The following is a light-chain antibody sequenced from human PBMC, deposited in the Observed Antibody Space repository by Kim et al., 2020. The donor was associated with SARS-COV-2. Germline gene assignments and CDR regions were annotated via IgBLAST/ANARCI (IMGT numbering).Light chain of an antibody. CDR3: QQYKIYPWT. CDR2: AAS. CDR1: QAIGTY. V-gene: IGKV1-16*02. J-gene: IGKJ1*01. Sequence: AFVGDRVTIACRSSQAIGTYLAWFQQKPGRAPKSLIYAASNLHSGVPSKFSGNGSGADFTLTISSLQPEDFATYYCQQYKIYPWTFGRGTKVDIK.